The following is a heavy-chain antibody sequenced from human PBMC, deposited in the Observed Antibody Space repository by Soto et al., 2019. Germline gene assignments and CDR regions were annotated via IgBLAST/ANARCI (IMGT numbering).Heavy chain of an antibody. D-gene: IGHD6-6*01. CDR3: ARGIGEYSSSVPYGMDV. CDR1: GYTFTSYD. V-gene: IGHV1-8*01. CDR2: MNPNSGNT. J-gene: IGHJ6*02. Sequence: ASVKVSCKASGYTFTSYDINWVRQATGQGLEWMGWMNPNSGNTGYAQKFQGRVTMTRNTSISTAYMELSSLRSEDTAVYYCARGIGEYSSSVPYGMDVWGQGTRVTVSS.